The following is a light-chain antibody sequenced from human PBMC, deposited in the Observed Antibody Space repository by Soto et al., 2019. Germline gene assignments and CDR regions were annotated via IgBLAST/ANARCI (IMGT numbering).Light chain of an antibody. Sequence: EIVLTQSPGTLSLSPGERAALSCRASQSVSSSYLAWYQQKPGQAPRLLIYGASSRATGIPDRFSGSGSGTDFTLTISRLEPEDFEVYYCQQYDSSPWTLGQGTKVEIK. J-gene: IGKJ1*01. CDR2: GAS. CDR1: QSVSSSY. CDR3: QQYDSSPWT. V-gene: IGKV3-20*01.